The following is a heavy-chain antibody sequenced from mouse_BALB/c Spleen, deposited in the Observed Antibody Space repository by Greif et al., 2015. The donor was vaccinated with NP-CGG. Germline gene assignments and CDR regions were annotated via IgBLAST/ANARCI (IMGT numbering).Heavy chain of an antibody. D-gene: IGHD1-2*01. CDR1: GFTFSSYT. CDR2: ISSGGSYT. J-gene: IGHJ2*01. CDR3: TREGLRPFDY. Sequence: EVMLVESGGGLVKPGGSLKLSCAASGFTFSSYTMSWVRQTPEKRLEWVATISSGGSYTYYPDSVKGRFTISRDNAKNTLYLEMSSLKPEDTAMYYCTREGLRPFDYWGQGTTLTVSS. V-gene: IGHV5-6-4*01.